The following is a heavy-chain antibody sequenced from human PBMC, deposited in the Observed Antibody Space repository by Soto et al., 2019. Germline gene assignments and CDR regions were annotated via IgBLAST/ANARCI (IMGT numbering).Heavy chain of an antibody. CDR2: MNPNSGKI. J-gene: IGHJ6*02. V-gene: IGHV1-8*02. CDR3: AADPRYFDWSYYGMDV. D-gene: IGHD3-9*01. Sequence: ASVKVSCKASGYTFTGYYMHWVRQAPGQGLEWMGWMNPNSGKIGYAQKFQGRVTMTRNTSISTAYMELSSLRSEDTAVYYCAADPRYFDWSYYGMDVWGQGTTVTVSS. CDR1: GYTFTGYY.